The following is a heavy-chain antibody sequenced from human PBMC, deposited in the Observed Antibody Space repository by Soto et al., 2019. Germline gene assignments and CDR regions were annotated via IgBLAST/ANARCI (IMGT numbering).Heavy chain of an antibody. V-gene: IGHV3-74*01. CDR2: INSDGSTT. CDR3: ANFYRGSYSTD. CDR1: GFTLNYYW. J-gene: IGHJ4*02. D-gene: IGHD1-26*01. Sequence: GGSLRLSCTSSGFTLNYYWMHWVRQAPGKGLVWVSRINSDGSTTNYADSVKGRFTISRDNAKNTLYLEMNSLRVEDTAVYYCANFYRGSYSTDWGQGTLVIVSS.